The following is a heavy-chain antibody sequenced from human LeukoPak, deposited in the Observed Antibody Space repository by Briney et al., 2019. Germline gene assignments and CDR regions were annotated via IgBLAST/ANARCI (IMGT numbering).Heavy chain of an antibody. CDR3: ARAKGDLFNGFHFDY. J-gene: IGHJ4*02. CDR1: GYTFNGNY. CDR2: INPHSGGT. D-gene: IGHD3-9*01. V-gene: IGHV1-2*04. Sequence: GASVKVSCKASGYTFNGNYIHWVRQAPGEGLEWMGWINPHSGGTNSAQKSQGWVTMTRDTSISTAYIELSRLTSDDTAIYYCARAKGDLFNGFHFDYWGQGTLITISS.